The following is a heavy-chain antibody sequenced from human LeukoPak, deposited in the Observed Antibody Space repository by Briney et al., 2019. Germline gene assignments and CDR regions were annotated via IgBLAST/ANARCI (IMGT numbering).Heavy chain of an antibody. CDR1: GFTFSSYA. J-gene: IGHJ4*02. CDR2: ISGSGGST. CDR3: AKGRYYYGSGRLDY. D-gene: IGHD3-10*01. Sequence: GGSLRLSCAASGFTFSSYAMSWVRQAPGKGLEWFSAISGSGGSTYSADSVKGGLTISRDNSKNTLYPQMNSLRAEDTDVYYCAKGRYYYGSGRLDYWGQGTLVTVSS. V-gene: IGHV3-23*01.